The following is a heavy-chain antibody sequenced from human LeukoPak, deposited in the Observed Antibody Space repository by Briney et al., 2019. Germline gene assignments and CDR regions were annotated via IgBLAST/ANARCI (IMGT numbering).Heavy chain of an antibody. CDR2: IYYSGST. CDR1: GGSVSSGSYY. J-gene: IGHJ4*02. V-gene: IGHV4-61*01. Sequence: SETLSLTCTVSGGSVSSGSYYWSWIRQPPGKGLEWIGYIYYSGSTNYNPSLKSRVTISIDTSKNQFSLKLTSVTAADTAVYYCAAGTTALEFWGQGTLVTVSS. CDR3: AAGTTALEF. D-gene: IGHD2/OR15-2a*01.